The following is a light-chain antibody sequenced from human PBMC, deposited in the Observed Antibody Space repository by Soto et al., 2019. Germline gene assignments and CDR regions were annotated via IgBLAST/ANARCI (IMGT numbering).Light chain of an antibody. J-gene: IGLJ1*01. CDR3: CSYVGSNTYV. Sequence: SVRSQPGSKYGSPGKSINISCTGTSSDVGSYNVVSWYQQHPGEVPKLMIYEVSKRPSGVSNRFSGSKSGNTASLTISGLQAGDEADYYCCSYVGSNTYVFGTGTKVTVL. CDR2: EVS. CDR1: SSDVGSYNV. V-gene: IGLV2-23*02.